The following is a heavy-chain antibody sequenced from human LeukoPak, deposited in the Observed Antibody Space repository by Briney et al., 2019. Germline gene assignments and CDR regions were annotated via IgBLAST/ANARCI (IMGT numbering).Heavy chain of an antibody. CDR2: ITGSGDST. Sequence: GGSLRLSCAASGFIFSTYPMSWVRQAPGKGLEWVSAITGSGDSTFYADSVKGRCTISRDNSKNTLSLQMDTLRAEDTAVYYCAKENPVGGTNYFDYWGQGTLVTVSS. CDR3: AKENPVGGTNYFDY. V-gene: IGHV3-23*01. CDR1: GFIFSTYP. J-gene: IGHJ4*02. D-gene: IGHD1-26*01.